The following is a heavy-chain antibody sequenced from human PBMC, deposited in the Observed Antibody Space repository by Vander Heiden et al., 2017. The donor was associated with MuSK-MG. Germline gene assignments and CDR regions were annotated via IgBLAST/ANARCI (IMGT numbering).Heavy chain of an antibody. CDR2: IWYDGSNK. Sequence: QVQLVASGGGVVQPGRSLRLARAASGVTVSSYGMRWVRQAPGKGLEWVAVIWYDGSNKYYADSVKGRFTISRDNSKNTLYLQMNSLRAEDTAVYYCARGLDRFDPWGQGTLVTVSS. V-gene: IGHV3-33*01. J-gene: IGHJ5*02. CDR1: GVTVSSYG. D-gene: IGHD1-1*01. CDR3: ARGLDRFDP.